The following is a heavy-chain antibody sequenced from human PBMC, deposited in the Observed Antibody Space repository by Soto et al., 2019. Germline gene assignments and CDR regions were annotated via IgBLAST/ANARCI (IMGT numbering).Heavy chain of an antibody. D-gene: IGHD6-19*01. J-gene: IGHJ4*02. V-gene: IGHV1-18*04. CDR2: VSNKNGVT. CDR1: GYTFSNYD. CDR3: ARERLNTGWYGFHH. Sequence: ASVKVSCKTSGYTFSNYDFSWVRQAPGQGLEWMGWVSNKNGVTNYAEKFRDRVTMTTDISTNTIYMELRSLRSDDTAVYFCARERLNTGWYGFHHCGQGTQVTVSS.